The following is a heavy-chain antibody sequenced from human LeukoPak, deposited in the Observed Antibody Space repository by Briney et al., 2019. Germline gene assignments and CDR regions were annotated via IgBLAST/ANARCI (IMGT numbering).Heavy chain of an antibody. V-gene: IGHV4-4*02. CDR1: GVSITDNW. J-gene: IGHJ4*02. Sequence: PSETLSLTCAVSGVSITDNWWSSVRQPPGKGLEWIGEILHTGPTNFNPSLKSRVTISMDKSKNQLSLRLNSVTAADTAIYYCVRGGTYYLPYWGQGILVTVSS. CDR3: VRGGTYYLPY. CDR2: ILHTGPT. D-gene: IGHD1-26*01.